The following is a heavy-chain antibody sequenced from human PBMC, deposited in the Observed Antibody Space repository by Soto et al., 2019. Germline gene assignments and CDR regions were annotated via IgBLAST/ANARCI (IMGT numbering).Heavy chain of an antibody. CDR1: GGSIDNSHSF. V-gene: IGHV4-39*01. CDR2: FYYSGGT. CDR3: VRVVEAATPHIDFHX. J-gene: IGHJ4*02. D-gene: IGHD2-15*01. Sequence: PSETLSLTCEVSGGSIDNSHSFWGWVRQPPGRGLEFLGGFYYSGGTYYNPSLKSRVTVSVDTSKNQVSLRVRSVTVAETAIYYCVRVVEAATPHIDFHXWGQGIVVTVSX.